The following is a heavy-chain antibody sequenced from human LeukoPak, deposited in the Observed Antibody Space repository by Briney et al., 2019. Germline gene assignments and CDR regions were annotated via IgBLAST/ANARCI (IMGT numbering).Heavy chain of an antibody. CDR1: GGSISSGSYY. Sequence: SETLSLTCTVSGGSISSGSYYWSWIRQPAGKGLEWIGRIYTSGSTNYNPSLKSRVTISVDTSKNQFSLKLSSVTAADTAVYYCARTPTYSSGWPFDYWGQGTLVTVSS. D-gene: IGHD6-19*01. CDR2: IYTSGST. V-gene: IGHV4-61*02. J-gene: IGHJ4*02. CDR3: ARTPTYSSGWPFDY.